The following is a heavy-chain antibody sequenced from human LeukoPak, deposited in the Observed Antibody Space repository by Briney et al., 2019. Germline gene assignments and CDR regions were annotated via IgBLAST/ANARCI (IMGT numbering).Heavy chain of an antibody. CDR3: AAYYYDSSGYFG. Sequence: PSETLSLTCTVSGGSISSTGYYWGWSRQPPGKGLEWIGSINYSGSTFYNPSLKSRVTISADTSKTQFSLKLSTVTAADTAVYYCAAYYYDSSGYFGRGQGTLVTVSS. D-gene: IGHD3-22*01. V-gene: IGHV4-39*01. CDR1: GGSISSTGYY. J-gene: IGHJ4*02. CDR2: INYSGST.